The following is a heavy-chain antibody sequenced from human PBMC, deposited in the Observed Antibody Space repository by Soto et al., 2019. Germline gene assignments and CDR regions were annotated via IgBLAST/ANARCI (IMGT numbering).Heavy chain of an antibody. CDR3: ARHLTYCSAGSCYSDFPYYGMDV. J-gene: IGHJ6*02. CDR2: IYYSGST. Sequence: PSETLSLTCRVAGGSITNSYWSWIRQSPGKGLEWIGSIYYSGSTTYNPSLKSRVTISVDTSKNQFSLKLSSVTAADTAVYYCARHLTYCSAGSCYSDFPYYGMDVWGQGTTVTVSS. CDR1: GGSITNSY. V-gene: IGHV4-59*08. D-gene: IGHD2-15*01.